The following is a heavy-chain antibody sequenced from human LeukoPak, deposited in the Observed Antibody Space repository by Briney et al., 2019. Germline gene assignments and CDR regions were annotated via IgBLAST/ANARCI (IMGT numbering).Heavy chain of an antibody. CDR3: ASHSYGYNH. J-gene: IGHJ5*02. Sequence: PGGSLSLSCAASGIIITSFWMSWIRQTPGKGLEWVANIKQDGSEKNYVHSVKGRFTIFRDNARNSLYLQMNSLRAEDTAVYYCASHSYGYNHWGQGTLDTVSS. CDR2: IKQDGSEK. D-gene: IGHD3-16*01. CDR1: GIIITSFW. V-gene: IGHV3-7*01.